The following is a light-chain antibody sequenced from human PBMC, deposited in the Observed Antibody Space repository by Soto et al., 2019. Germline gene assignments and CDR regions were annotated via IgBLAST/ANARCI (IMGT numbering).Light chain of an antibody. CDR1: QSISNW. J-gene: IGKJ1*01. Sequence: DIQMPQSPATLSASVGERATITCRASQSISNWLAWYQLKPGKATKLLIHEASNLQSGVPSRFSGSGSGTEFTLTINSLQPEDFATYFCQQSYSRPRTFGQGTKVDIK. V-gene: IGKV1-5*03. CDR3: QQSYSRPRT. CDR2: EAS.